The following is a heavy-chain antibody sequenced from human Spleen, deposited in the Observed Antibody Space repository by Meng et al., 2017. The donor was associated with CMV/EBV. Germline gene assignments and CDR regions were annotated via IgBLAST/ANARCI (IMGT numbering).Heavy chain of an antibody. Sequence: SDGSISSSSYYWGWIRQPPGKGLEWIGSIYYRGNTRYNPSLKSRVTISVDTSKNQFSLKLSSVTAADTAMYYCARQTYSSTWYGMDVWGQGTTVTVSS. CDR2: IYYRGNT. CDR3: ARQTYSSTWYGMDV. V-gene: IGHV4-39*01. J-gene: IGHJ6*02. D-gene: IGHD6-13*01. CDR1: DGSISSSSYY.